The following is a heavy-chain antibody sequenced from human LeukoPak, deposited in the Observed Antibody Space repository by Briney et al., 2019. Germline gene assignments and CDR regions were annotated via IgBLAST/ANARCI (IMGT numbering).Heavy chain of an antibody. D-gene: IGHD2-21*01. V-gene: IGHV3-30*02. J-gene: IGHJ6*02. CDR1: GFTFSSDA. Sequence: GRSLRLSCAASGFTFSSDAMHWVRQAPGKGLEWVAIILSDGSKTYYPDSVKGRFTISRDNSKNTLYLQMNSLRAEDTAVYYCAKSGYSDYYYYGMDVWGQGTTVTVSS. CDR3: AKSGYSDYYYYGMDV. CDR2: ILSDGSKT.